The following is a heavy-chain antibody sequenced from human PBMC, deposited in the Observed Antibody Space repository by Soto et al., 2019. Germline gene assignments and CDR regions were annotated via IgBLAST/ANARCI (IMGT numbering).Heavy chain of an antibody. J-gene: IGHJ6*02. D-gene: IGHD2-15*01. CDR1: GGSVSSGSYY. CDR2: IYYSGST. CDR3: ARDRVVVAAPYYYGMDV. Sequence: PETLSLTCTVSGGSVSSGSYYWSWIRQPPGKGLEWIGYIYYSGSTNYNPSLKSRVTISVDTSKNQFSLKLSSVTAADTAVYYCARDRVVVAAPYYYGMDVWGQGTTVTVSS. V-gene: IGHV4-61*01.